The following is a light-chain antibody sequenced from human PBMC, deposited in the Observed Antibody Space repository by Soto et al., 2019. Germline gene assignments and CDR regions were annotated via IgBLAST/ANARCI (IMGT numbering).Light chain of an antibody. V-gene: IGKV1-9*01. CDR2: PAS. CDR1: QGISSY. J-gene: IGKJ4*01. CDR3: QQVYRYPLT. Sequence: IQLTQSPSSLSASVGDRVTITCRASQGISSYLAWYQQKPGKVPKLLISPASTLESGVPSRFSGNGFGTDFTLTIISLQPEDFATYYCQQVYRYPLTFGGGTKVDIK.